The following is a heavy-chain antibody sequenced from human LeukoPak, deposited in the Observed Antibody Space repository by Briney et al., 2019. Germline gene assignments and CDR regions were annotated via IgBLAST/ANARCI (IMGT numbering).Heavy chain of an antibody. CDR1: GYTFTSYA. D-gene: IGHD6-13*01. Sequence: ASVKASCKASGYTFTSYAMHWVRQAPGQRLEWMGWINAGNGNTKYSQKFQGRVTITRDTSASTAYMELSSLRSEDTAVYYCARGRSSSWNVVDYWGQGTLVTVSS. V-gene: IGHV1-3*01. CDR2: INAGNGNT. CDR3: ARGRSSSWNVVDY. J-gene: IGHJ4*02.